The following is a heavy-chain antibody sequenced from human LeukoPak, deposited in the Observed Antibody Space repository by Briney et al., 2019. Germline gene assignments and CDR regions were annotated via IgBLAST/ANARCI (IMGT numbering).Heavy chain of an antibody. D-gene: IGHD5-18*01. Sequence: HSGGSLRLSCAASGFTFSSYGMHWVRQAPGKGLEWVAFIRYDGSNKYYADSVKGRFTISRDNSKNTLYLQMNSLRAEDTAVYYCARGARAPHTFDYWGQGTLVTVSS. CDR3: ARGARAPHTFDY. J-gene: IGHJ4*02. CDR2: IRYDGSNK. V-gene: IGHV3-30*02. CDR1: GFTFSSYG.